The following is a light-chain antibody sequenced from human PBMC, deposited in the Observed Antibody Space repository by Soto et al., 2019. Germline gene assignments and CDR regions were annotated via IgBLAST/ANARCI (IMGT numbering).Light chain of an antibody. CDR3: QQRGSGVT. CDR2: DSS. V-gene: IGKV3-11*01. J-gene: IGKJ4*01. CDR1: QSVGTY. Sequence: EIVLTQSPASLSLFPGERASLSCRASQSVGTYLAWYQQKPGQAPRLLIYDSSNRATGIPGRFSGSGSGTDFTLTISSLEPEDFAVYYCQQRGSGVTXGGGTKVAIK.